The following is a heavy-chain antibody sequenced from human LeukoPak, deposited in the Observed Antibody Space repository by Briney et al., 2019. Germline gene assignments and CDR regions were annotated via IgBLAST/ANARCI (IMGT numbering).Heavy chain of an antibody. Sequence: SETLSLTCVVYGGSFSGYYWSYIRQPPGKGLEWIGEINHSGSTNYNPSLKSRVTISVDTSKNQFSLRLSSVTAADTAVYYCARDRPDYYGSGSYYPGGFDYWGQGTLVTVSS. D-gene: IGHD3-10*01. J-gene: IGHJ4*02. V-gene: IGHV4-34*01. CDR2: INHSGST. CDR3: ARDRPDYYGSGSYYPGGFDY. CDR1: GGSFSGYY.